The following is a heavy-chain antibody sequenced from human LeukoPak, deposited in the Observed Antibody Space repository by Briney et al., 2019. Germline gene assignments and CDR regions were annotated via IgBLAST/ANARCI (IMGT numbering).Heavy chain of an antibody. CDR1: GGSISSYF. Sequence: SETLSLTCTVSGGSISSYFWSWIRQPPGKGLEWIGYIYYSGSTNYNPSLKSRVTISVDTSKNQFSLKLSSVTAADTAVYYCARDYYDSSGYFDAFDIWGQGTMVTVSS. D-gene: IGHD3-22*01. J-gene: IGHJ3*02. CDR3: ARDYYDSSGYFDAFDI. CDR2: IYYSGST. V-gene: IGHV4-59*01.